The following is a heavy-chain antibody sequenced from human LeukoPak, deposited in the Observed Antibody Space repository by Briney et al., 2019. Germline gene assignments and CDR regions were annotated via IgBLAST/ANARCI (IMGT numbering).Heavy chain of an antibody. CDR3: ARGTYYDSSGYYYYFDY. Sequence: ASVKVSCKVSGYTLTELSMHWVRQAPGKGLEWMGGFDPEDGETIYAQKFQGRVTITADESTSTAYMELSSLRSEDTAVYYCARGTYYDSSGYYYYFDYWGQGTLVTVSS. J-gene: IGHJ4*02. V-gene: IGHV1-24*01. CDR2: FDPEDGET. CDR1: GYTLTELS. D-gene: IGHD3-22*01.